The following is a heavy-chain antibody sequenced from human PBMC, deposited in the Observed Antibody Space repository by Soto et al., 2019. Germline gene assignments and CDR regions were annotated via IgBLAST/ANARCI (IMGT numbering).Heavy chain of an antibody. CDR1: GLIFSDYH. CDR2: IRRKANSYTT. CDR3: AMLGGWSGGSSGMDV. D-gene: IGHD6-19*01. V-gene: IGHV3-72*01. J-gene: IGHJ6*02. Sequence: EVQLVESGGGLVQPGGSLRLSCAASGLIFSDYHMDWVRQAPGKGLEWVGRIRRKANSYTTDYAESVEGRFTISKDNSNNSLYLQMNSLKSEDTAVYYCAMLGGWSGGSSGMDVWGQGTTVTVSS.